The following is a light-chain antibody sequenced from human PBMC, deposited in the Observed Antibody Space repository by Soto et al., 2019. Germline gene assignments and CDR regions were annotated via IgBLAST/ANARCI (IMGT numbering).Light chain of an antibody. CDR2: GAS. CDR3: QQYNNWRGT. V-gene: IGKV3-15*01. J-gene: IGKJ1*01. CDR1: QSVSSN. Sequence: EIVMTQSPATLSVSPGERATLSCRASQSVSSNLAWYQQKPGQAPRLLIYGASTRATGIPARFSGSGSGTEFPLTISSLQSEDFAVYSCQQYNNWRGTFGQGTKVEIK.